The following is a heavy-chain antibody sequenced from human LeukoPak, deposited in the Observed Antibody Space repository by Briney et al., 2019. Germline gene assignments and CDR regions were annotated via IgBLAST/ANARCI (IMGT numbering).Heavy chain of an antibody. D-gene: IGHD3-10*01. CDR2: IYSGGST. CDR1: GFTVSSNY. CDR3: ARDYYGSGSYGGFDY. J-gene: IGHJ4*02. Sequence: AGGSLRLSCAASGFTVSSNYMSWVRQAPGKGLEWVSVIYSGGSTYYADSVKGRFTISRHNSKNTLYLQMNSLRAEDTAVYYCARDYYGSGSYGGFDYWGQGTLVTVSS. V-gene: IGHV3-53*01.